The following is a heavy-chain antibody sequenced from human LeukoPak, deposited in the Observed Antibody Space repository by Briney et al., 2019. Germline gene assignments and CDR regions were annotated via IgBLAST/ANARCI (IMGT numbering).Heavy chain of an antibody. CDR3: ARDSPAYCSGGSCFSGGMDV. Sequence: PGRSLRLSCVASGFTFSSYAMHWVRQAPGKGLEWLAVISYDGSNKYYADSVKGRFTISRDNSKNTLYLQMNSLRAEDTAVYYCARDSPAYCSGGSCFSGGMDVWGQGTTVTVSS. CDR2: ISYDGSNK. D-gene: IGHD2-15*01. V-gene: IGHV3-30-3*01. CDR1: GFTFSSYA. J-gene: IGHJ6*02.